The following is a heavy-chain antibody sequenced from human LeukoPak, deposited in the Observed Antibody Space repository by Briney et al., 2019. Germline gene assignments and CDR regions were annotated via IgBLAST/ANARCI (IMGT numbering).Heavy chain of an antibody. CDR2: IFYSGST. CDR3: ARRLSWTVTPAGGPAAIDP. D-gene: IGHD2-2*01. Sequence: SETLSLTCTVSGGSISSSGYYWGWIRQPPGKGLEWIGSIFYSGSTYYNPSLKSRVTISVDTSKNQFSLKLTSVTAADTAVYYCARRLSWTVTPAGGPAAIDPWGQGTLVTVSS. CDR1: GGSISSSGYY. V-gene: IGHV4-39*01. J-gene: IGHJ5*02.